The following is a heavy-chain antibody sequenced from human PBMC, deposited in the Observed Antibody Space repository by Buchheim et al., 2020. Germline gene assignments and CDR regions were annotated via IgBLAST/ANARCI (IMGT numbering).Heavy chain of an antibody. CDR2: ISSSSSYT. Sequence: QVQLVESGGGLVKPGGSLRLSCAASGFTFSDYYMSWIRQAPGKGLEWVSYISSSSSYTNYADSVKGRFTISRDHAKNSLDLQMNSLRAEDTAVYYCASSIGYCTNGVCYTGWFDPWGQGTL. CDR1: GFTFSDYY. D-gene: IGHD2-8*01. V-gene: IGHV3-11*05. CDR3: ASSIGYCTNGVCYTGWFDP. J-gene: IGHJ5*02.